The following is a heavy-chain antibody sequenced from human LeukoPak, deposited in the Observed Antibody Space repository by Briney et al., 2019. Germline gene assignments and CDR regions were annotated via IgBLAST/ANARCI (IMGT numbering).Heavy chain of an antibody. J-gene: IGHJ6*02. CDR1: GFTFSNFA. CDR3: AKVPFSDYGSGRPPFMDV. Sequence: GGSLRLSCAASGFTFSNFAMSWVRQAPGKGLEWVSTIDYSGGTTYYADSVKGRFTISRDNSKNTLYLQRSSLRAEDTAIHYCAKVPFSDYGSGRPPFMDVWGQGTTVAVSS. D-gene: IGHD3-10*01. V-gene: IGHV3-23*01. CDR2: IDYSGGTT.